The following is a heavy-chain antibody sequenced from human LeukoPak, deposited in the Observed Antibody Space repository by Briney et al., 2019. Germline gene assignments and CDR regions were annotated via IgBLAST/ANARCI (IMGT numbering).Heavy chain of an antibody. CDR1: GGSISSYY. J-gene: IGHJ5*02. CDR3: ASFPEYSSGVP. CDR2: IYYSGST. Sequence: SETLSPTCTVSGGSISSYYWSWIRQPPGKGLEWIGYIYYSGSTNYNPSLKSRVTISVDTSKNQFSLKLSSVTAADTAVYYCASFPEYSSGVPWGQGTLVTVSS. D-gene: IGHD6-19*01. V-gene: IGHV4-59*01.